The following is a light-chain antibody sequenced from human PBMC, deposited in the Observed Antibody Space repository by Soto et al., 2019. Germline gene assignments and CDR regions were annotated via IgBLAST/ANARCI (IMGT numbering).Light chain of an antibody. CDR1: QSVSIW. CDR2: DAS. V-gene: IGKV1-33*01. CDR3: QQYENLPT. Sequence: DIQMTQSPSTLSASEGDRVTISCRASQSVSIWLAWYQQKPGRAPKLLIYDASNLEAGVPSRFRGSGSGTDFTFTISRLQPEDIATYYCQQYENLPTFGQGTRLEIK. J-gene: IGKJ5*01.